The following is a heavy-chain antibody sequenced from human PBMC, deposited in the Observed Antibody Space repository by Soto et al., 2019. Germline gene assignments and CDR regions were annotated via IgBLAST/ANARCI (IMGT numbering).Heavy chain of an antibody. CDR1: GYTFTSYG. CDR2: ISAYNGNT. Sequence: QVQLVQSGAEVKKPGASVKVSCKASGYTFTSYGISWVRQAPGQGLEWMGWISAYNGNTNYAQKLQGRVTMTTDTSTSTAYMELRSLRSDDTAVYYCARDANYDILTGYSIYYYYYGMDVWGQGTTVTVSS. V-gene: IGHV1-18*04. J-gene: IGHJ6*02. D-gene: IGHD3-9*01. CDR3: ARDANYDILTGYSIYYYYYGMDV.